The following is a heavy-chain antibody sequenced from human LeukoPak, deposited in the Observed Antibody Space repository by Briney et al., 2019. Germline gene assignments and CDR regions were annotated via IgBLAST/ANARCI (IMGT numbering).Heavy chain of an antibody. CDR2: INPNSGGT. CDR3: ARGDREYYYDSSGYPGFDY. J-gene: IGHJ4*02. D-gene: IGHD3-22*01. CDR1: GYTFTGYY. V-gene: IGHV1-2*06. Sequence: ASVKVSCKXSGYTFTGYYMHWVRQAPGQGLERMGRINPNSGGTNYAQKFQGRVTMTRDTSISTAYMELSRLRSDDTAVYYCARGDREYYYDSSGYPGFDYWGQGTLVTVSS.